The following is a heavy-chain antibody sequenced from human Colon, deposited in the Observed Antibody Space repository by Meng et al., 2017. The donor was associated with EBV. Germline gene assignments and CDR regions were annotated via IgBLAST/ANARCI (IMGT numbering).Heavy chain of an antibody. D-gene: IGHD1-26*01. CDR2: IDDSGSN. Sequence: VQSQDSGPGLVKPSGTLSLTCGVSGVSISSNIRWTWVRQPPGKGLEWIGDIDDSGSNNYNPSLNSRISISLDKSKNHFSLKVNSVTAADTAVYYCARGKQDAWELLAYWGQGALVTVSS. CDR1: GVSISSNIR. J-gene: IGHJ4*02. V-gene: IGHV4-4*02. CDR3: ARGKQDAWELLAY.